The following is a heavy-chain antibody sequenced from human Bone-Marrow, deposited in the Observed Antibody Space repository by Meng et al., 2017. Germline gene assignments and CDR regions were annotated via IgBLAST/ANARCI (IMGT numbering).Heavy chain of an antibody. CDR2: IKSKTDGETP. V-gene: IGHV3-15*01. Sequence: EVQLVEAGGGLVRAGGSLRLSCAASGFTFSNAWMSWARQAPGRGLEWVARIKSKTDGETPDYAAPVKGRFTISRDDSKNTLYLQMHSLKTEDTAVYYCNWNDFGDYWGQGALVTVSS. J-gene: IGHJ4*02. CDR1: GFTFSNAW. CDR3: NWNDFGDY. D-gene: IGHD1-1*01.